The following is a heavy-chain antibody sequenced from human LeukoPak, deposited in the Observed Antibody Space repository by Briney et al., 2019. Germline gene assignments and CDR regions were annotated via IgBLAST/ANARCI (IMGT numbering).Heavy chain of an antibody. CDR3: ARYAYCGGDCYPSDAFDI. Sequence: PGGSLRLSCAASGFTFDDYAMHWVRQAPGKGLEWVSGISWNSGSIVYADSVKGRFTISRDNAKNSLYLQMNRLRAEDTAVYYCARYAYCGGDCYPSDAFDIWGQGTMVTVSS. CDR1: GFTFDDYA. J-gene: IGHJ3*02. D-gene: IGHD2-21*02. V-gene: IGHV3-9*01. CDR2: ISWNSGSI.